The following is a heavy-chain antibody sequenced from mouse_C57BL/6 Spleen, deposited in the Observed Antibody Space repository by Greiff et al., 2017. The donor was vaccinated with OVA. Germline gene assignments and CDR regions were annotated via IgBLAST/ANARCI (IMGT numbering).Heavy chain of an antibody. J-gene: IGHJ2*01. Sequence: QVQLQQPGAELVKPGASVKLSCKASGYTFTSYWMHWVKQRPGQGLEWIGMIHPNSGSTNYNEKFKSKATLTVDKSSSTAYMQLSSLTSEDSAVYYCAREDYGYDSWFAYWGQGTTLTVSS. V-gene: IGHV1-64*01. CDR1: GYTFTSYW. D-gene: IGHD2-2*01. CDR3: AREDYGYDSWFAY. CDR2: IHPNSGST.